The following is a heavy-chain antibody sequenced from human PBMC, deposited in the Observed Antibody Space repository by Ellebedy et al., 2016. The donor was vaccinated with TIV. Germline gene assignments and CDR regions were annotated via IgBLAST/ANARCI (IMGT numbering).Heavy chain of an antibody. CDR1: GGSIGSYY. D-gene: IGHD4-23*01. J-gene: IGHJ4*02. Sequence: MPSETLSLTCTVSGGSIGSYYWSWIRQPPGKGLEWIGYIYYSGSTNYNPSLKSRVTISVDTSKNQFSLKLSSVTAADTAVYYCAAYYGGRFDYWGQGTLVTVSS. CDR2: IYYSGST. V-gene: IGHV4-59*01. CDR3: AAYYGGRFDY.